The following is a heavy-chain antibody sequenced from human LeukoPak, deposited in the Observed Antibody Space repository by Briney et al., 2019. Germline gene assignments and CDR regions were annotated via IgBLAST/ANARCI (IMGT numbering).Heavy chain of an antibody. CDR3: ARSPYYYDSSGKDWFDP. CDR1: GYTFTSYY. D-gene: IGHD3-22*01. Sequence: ASVKVSCKASGYTFTSYYMHWVRQAPGQGLEWMGIINPSGGSTSYAQKFQGRVTMTRDMSTSTVYMELSSLRSEDMAVYYCARSPYYYDSSGKDWFDPWGQGTLVTVSS. CDR2: INPSGGST. V-gene: IGHV1-46*01. J-gene: IGHJ5*02.